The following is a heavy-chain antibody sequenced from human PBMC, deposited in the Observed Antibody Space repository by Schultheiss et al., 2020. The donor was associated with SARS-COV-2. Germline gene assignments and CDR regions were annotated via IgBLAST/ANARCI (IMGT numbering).Heavy chain of an antibody. CDR2: ISGSGGST. V-gene: IGHV3-23*01. D-gene: IGHD6-13*01. CDR1: GFTFVNYG. CDR3: ADIAAAGTSEYFQH. Sequence: GGSLRLSCVASGFTFVNYGINWVRRAPGKGLEWVSGISGSGGSTYYADSVKGRFTISRDNSKNTLYLQMNSLRAEDTAVYYCADIAAAGTSEYFQHWGQGTLVTVSS. J-gene: IGHJ1*01.